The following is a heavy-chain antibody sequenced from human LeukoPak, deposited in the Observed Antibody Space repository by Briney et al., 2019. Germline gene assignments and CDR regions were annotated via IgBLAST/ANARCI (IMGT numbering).Heavy chain of an antibody. D-gene: IGHD3-22*01. CDR1: GGSISSYY. V-gene: IGHV4-59*08. CDR2: SYYIGST. Sequence: SQTLSLPCTVSGGSISSYYWSWIRQPPGKGLEWIGDSYYIGSTNYNTSLKSRVTISVDTSKNQFSLRLSSAAAADTAVYYCAIISPPYYYDSSGYQWGQGTLVTVSS. J-gene: IGHJ4*02. CDR3: AIISPPYYYDSSGYQ.